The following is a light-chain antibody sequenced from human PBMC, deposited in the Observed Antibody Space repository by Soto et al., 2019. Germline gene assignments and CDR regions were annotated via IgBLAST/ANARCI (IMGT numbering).Light chain of an antibody. CDR1: SGDVGAYDR. CDR3: TATDDRLTGPV. Sequence: QSALTQPRSVSGSPGQSVTISCTGTSGDVGAYDRVSWYQHHPTKAPKLIIYDVTNRPSGVPYRFSGSKSGSTASLTISGLQAEDEADYYCTATDDRLTGPVFGGGTKLTVL. J-gene: IGLJ2*01. V-gene: IGLV2-11*01. CDR2: DVT.